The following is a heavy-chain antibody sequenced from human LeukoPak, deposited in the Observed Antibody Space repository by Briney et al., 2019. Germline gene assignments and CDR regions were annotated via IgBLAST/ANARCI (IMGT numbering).Heavy chain of an antibody. V-gene: IGHV4-4*02. CDR1: GFTVSSNY. CDR3: ARDGGGNDS. CDR2: IHHSGST. Sequence: PGGSLRLSCAASGFTVSSNYMDWVRQSPGKGLEWIGQIHHSGSTDYNPSLKSRLTISVDKSNNQFSLKLRFVTAADTAVYYCARDGGGNDSWGQGILVTVSS. D-gene: IGHD4-23*01. J-gene: IGHJ5*02.